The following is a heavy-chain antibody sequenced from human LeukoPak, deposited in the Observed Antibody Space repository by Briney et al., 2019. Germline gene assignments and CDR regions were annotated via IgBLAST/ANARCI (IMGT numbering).Heavy chain of an antibody. V-gene: IGHV3-7*04. Sequence: PGGSLRLSCAASGFTFSSYWMIWVRQAPGKGLEWVANINKGGSEKNYVDSVKGRFTISRDNAKNSLDLQMNSLRVEDTAVYYCTRGSAGRGSGSHYPLGQGTLVTVSS. CDR3: TRGSAGRGSGSHYP. J-gene: IGHJ5*02. D-gene: IGHD3-10*01. CDR1: GFTFSSYW. CDR2: INKGGSEK.